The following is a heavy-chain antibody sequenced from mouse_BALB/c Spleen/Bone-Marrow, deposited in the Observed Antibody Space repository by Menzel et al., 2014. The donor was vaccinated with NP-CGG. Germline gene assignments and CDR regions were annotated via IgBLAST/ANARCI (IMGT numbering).Heavy chain of an antibody. CDR3: TRIFNY. J-gene: IGHJ2*01. CDR2: ISPRSGST. Sequence: LMESGSELVRPGASVKLSCKASGYIFANYWMHWVKQRHGQGLEWIGNISPRSGSTNYDEKFKSKATLTVDTSSATAYMYLNSLTSEGSAVYYCTRIFNYWGQGTILTVSS. V-gene: IGHV1S22*01. CDR1: GYIFANYW.